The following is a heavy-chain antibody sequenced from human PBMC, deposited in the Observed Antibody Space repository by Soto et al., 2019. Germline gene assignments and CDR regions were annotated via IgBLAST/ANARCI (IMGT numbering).Heavy chain of an antibody. D-gene: IGHD3-10*01. J-gene: IGHJ4*02. V-gene: IGHV1-8*01. Sequence: ASVKVSCKASGYTFTSYDINWVRQATGQRLEWMGWMNPNSGNPGYAQKFQGRVTMTRNTSISTAYMELSSLRSEDTAVYYCARGHYYGSGTIDDYWGQGTLVTVSS. CDR2: MNPNSGNP. CDR3: ARGHYYGSGTIDDY. CDR1: GYTFTSYD.